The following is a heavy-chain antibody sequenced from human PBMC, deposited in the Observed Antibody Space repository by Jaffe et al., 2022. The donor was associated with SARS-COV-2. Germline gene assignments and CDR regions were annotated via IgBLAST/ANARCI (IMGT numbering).Heavy chain of an antibody. CDR1: EFSVSANH. CDR2: MYSGGAT. D-gene: IGHD6-13*01. Sequence: EVQLVESGGDLIQPGGSLRLSCAASEFSVSANHMNWVRQAPGKGLEWVSIMYSGGATYYADSVKGRFTISRDNSRNTLYLQMSSLRADDTAVYYCMSGVIATPGGGLDVWGQGTTVTVSS. V-gene: IGHV3-53*01. CDR3: MSGVIATPGGGLDV. J-gene: IGHJ6*02.